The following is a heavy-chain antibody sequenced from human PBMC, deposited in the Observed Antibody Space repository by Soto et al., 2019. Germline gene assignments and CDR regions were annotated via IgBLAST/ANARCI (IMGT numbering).Heavy chain of an antibody. CDR2: ISYDGSNK. CDR1: GFTFSSYG. J-gene: IGHJ4*02. Sequence: QSGGSLRLSCAASGFTFSSYGMHWVRQAPGKGLEWVAVISYDGSNKYYADSVKGRFTISRDNSKNTLYLQMNSLRAEDTAVYYCAKDEYDIWGFDYWGQGTLVTVSS. CDR3: AKDEYDIWGFDY. D-gene: IGHD3-9*01. V-gene: IGHV3-30*18.